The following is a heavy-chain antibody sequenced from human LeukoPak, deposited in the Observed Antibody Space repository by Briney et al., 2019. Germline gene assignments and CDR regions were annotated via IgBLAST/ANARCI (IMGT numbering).Heavy chain of an antibody. Sequence: GGSLRLSCAASGFTFNNCSMNWVRQAPGKGLEWVSAISGSGGSTYYADSVKGRFTISRDNAKFSLYLQMNSLRAEDTAIYYCATDRKVGTWDPRFNYWGQGTLVTVSS. CDR2: ISGSGGST. V-gene: IGHV3-21*01. J-gene: IGHJ4*02. CDR1: GFTFNNCS. CDR3: ATDRKVGTWDPRFNY. D-gene: IGHD4-23*01.